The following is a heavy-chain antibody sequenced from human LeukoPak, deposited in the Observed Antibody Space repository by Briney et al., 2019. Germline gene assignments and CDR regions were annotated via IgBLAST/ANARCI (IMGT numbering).Heavy chain of an antibody. CDR1: GYTFTSYG. Sequence: GASVKVSCKASGYTFTSYGISWVRQAPGQGLEWMGWISAYNGNTNYAQKLQGRVTMTTDTSTSTAYMELRSLRPDDTAVYYCARDPRLFPDSSTNGFDYWGQGTLVTVSS. CDR3: ARDPRLFPDSSTNGFDY. J-gene: IGHJ4*02. CDR2: ISAYNGNT. D-gene: IGHD2-2*01. V-gene: IGHV1-18*01.